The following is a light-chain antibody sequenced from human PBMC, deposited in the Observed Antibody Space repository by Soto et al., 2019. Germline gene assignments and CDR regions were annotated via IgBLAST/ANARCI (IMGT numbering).Light chain of an antibody. Sequence: EIVMTQSPPTLSVSPGERVTLSCRASQSVGSNLAWYQQSPGQAPRLLIYGASTRTTGIPARFSGSGSGTDFTLTISSLESEDFAVYYCQQYNKWPPVTFGQGTKLAIK. J-gene: IGKJ2*01. V-gene: IGKV3-15*01. CDR1: QSVGSN. CDR2: GAS. CDR3: QQYNKWPPVT.